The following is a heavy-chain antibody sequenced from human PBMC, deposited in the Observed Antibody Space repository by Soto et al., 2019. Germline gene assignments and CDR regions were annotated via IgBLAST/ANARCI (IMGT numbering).Heavy chain of an antibody. CDR3: ATTTVVAAAGFDP. CDR2: IANNGNKK. Sequence: QVHLVESGGGVVQPGKSMRLSCGASGFNFINYGMQWVRQAPGKGLEWVAIIANNGNKKFYSDSVKGRFTVSRDNSENTLFLQMNSLRPEDTAVYYCATTTVVAAAGFDPWGHGTRVIVSS. V-gene: IGHV3-30*03. D-gene: IGHD2-15*01. CDR1: GFNFINYG. J-gene: IGHJ5*02.